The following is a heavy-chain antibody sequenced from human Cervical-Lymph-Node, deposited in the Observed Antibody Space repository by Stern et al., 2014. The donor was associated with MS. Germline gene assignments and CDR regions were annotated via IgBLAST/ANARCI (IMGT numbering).Heavy chain of an antibody. Sequence: VQLESGAEVKKPGSSVKVSCKASGGTFTTHPITWWRQAPGQGLEWMGGIIPFLNTANYAQKFQGRITITADKSTGTTYMEISSLRFDDTAVYYCASSLVVSGHWGQGTLVIVS. CDR2: IIPFLNTA. J-gene: IGHJ4*02. D-gene: IGHD2-8*02. V-gene: IGHV1-69*06. CDR1: GGTFTTHP. CDR3: ASSLVVSGH.